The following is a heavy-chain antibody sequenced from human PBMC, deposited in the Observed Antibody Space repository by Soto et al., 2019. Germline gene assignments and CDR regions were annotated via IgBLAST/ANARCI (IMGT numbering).Heavy chain of an antibody. Sequence: QVQLVESGGGLVKPGGSLRLSCAASGFTFSDYYMSWIRQAPGKGLEWVSYISSSGSTIYYADSVKGRFTISRDNAKXXXXXXXXXXXXXXXXXXXXXREXGTDWFDPXXXGXXVTVSX. D-gene: IGHD1-1*01. CDR1: GFTFSDYY. CDR2: ISSSGSTI. CDR3: XREXGTDWFDP. J-gene: IGHJ5*02. V-gene: IGHV3-11*01.